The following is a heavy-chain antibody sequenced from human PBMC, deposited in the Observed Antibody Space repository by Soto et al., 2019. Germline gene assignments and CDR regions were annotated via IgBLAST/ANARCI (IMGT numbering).Heavy chain of an antibody. J-gene: IGHJ5*02. D-gene: IGHD4-4*01. Sequence: EVQLLESGGGLAQPGGSLRLSCAASGFTFSSYAMNWVRQAPGKGLEWVSVISGSGDSTYYADSVKGRFIISRDNSKNTLYLLMNSLRAEDTAVYYCAKEALTTVTNGWFDPWGQGTRVTVSS. CDR1: GFTFSSYA. V-gene: IGHV3-23*01. CDR3: AKEALTTVTNGWFDP. CDR2: ISGSGDST.